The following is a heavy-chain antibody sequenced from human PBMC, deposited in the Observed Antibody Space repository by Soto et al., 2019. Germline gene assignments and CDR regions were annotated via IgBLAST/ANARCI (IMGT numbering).Heavy chain of an antibody. V-gene: IGHV4-4*02. J-gene: IGHJ6*02. CDR3: ASVRGGYYYAMDV. CDR2: IYHSGST. Sequence: QVQLQESGPGLVKPSGTLSLTCAVSGGSISSSNWWSWVRQPPGKGLEWIGEIYHSGSTNYNPSLKSRVTRSVDKSNSQFSLKLSSVTAADTAVYYCASVRGGYYYAMDVWGQGTTVTVSS. CDR1: GGSISSSNW. D-gene: IGHD3-10*02.